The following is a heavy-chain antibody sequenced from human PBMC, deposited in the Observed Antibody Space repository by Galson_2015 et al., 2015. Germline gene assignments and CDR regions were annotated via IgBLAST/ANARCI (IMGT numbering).Heavy chain of an antibody. CDR3: ASLYQLPPNDAFDI. V-gene: IGHV3-48*02. CDR1: GFTFSSYS. D-gene: IGHD2-2*01. J-gene: IGHJ3*02. Sequence: SLRLSCAASGFTFSSYSMNWVRQAPGKGLEWVSYISSSSSTIYYADSVKGRFTISRDNAENSLYLQMNSLRDEDTAVYYCASLYQLPPNDAFDIWGQGTMVTVSS. CDR2: ISSSSSTI.